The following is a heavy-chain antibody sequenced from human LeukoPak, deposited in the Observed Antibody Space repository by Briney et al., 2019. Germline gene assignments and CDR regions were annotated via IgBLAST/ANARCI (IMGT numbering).Heavy chain of an antibody. J-gene: IGHJ4*02. CDR2: IKNEGSST. CDR3: ARDAPPVV. D-gene: IGHD3-16*02. V-gene: IGHV3-74*01. CDR1: GFTVSSSW. Sequence: PGGSLRLAWAASGFTVSSSWMRWVRHARGKGLVWVSRIKNEGSSTTYADYVKGRFTISRDNIKNTLYLQMNSLRAEDTAVYYCARDAPPVVWGQGALVTVSS.